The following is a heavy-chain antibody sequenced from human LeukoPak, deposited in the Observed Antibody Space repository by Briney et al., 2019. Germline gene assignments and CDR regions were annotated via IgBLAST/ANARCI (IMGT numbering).Heavy chain of an antibody. CDR3: ARARSVGPPTGFDY. CDR1: GFTFSSFA. Sequence: GWSLRLSCGASGFTFSSFAMHWVRQAPGKGLEWVAVISYDASNKFYADSVQGRFTISRDNSKNTLFLQMNSLGAEDTAVFYCARARSVGPPTGFDYWGQGTLVTVSS. V-gene: IGHV3-30-3*01. J-gene: IGHJ4*02. CDR2: ISYDASNK. D-gene: IGHD4-23*01.